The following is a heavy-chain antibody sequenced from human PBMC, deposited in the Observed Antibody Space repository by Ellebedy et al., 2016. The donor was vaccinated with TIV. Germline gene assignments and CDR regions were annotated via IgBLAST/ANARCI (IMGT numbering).Heavy chain of an antibody. CDR2: IYYSWSA. D-gene: IGHD2-21*02. CDR1: GGSISNSDYY. Sequence: MPGGSLRLSCTVSGGSISNSDYYWNWIRQPPGKGLEWIGRIYYSWSAYYNPSLKSRVTVSVDTSKNQFSLKLSSVTAPDTAVYYCARTDPWQPIDDWGQGILVSVSS. V-gene: IGHV4-39*07. CDR3: ARTDPWQPIDD. J-gene: IGHJ4*02.